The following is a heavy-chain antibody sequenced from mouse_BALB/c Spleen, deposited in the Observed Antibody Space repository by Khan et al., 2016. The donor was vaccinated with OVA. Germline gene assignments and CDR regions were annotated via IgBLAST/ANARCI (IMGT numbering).Heavy chain of an antibody. Sequence: QVQLKESGAELAKPGASVKMSCKASGYTFTSYWMHWVKQRPGQGLEWIGYINPSTGYSEYNQKFKDKATLTADKSPSTAYMQLSSLTSDDSAVYYCANHGSSSAWFAYWGQGTLVTVSA. CDR1: GYTFTSYW. CDR2: INPSTGYS. CDR3: ANHGSSSAWFAY. D-gene: IGHD1-1*01. J-gene: IGHJ3*01. V-gene: IGHV1-7*01.